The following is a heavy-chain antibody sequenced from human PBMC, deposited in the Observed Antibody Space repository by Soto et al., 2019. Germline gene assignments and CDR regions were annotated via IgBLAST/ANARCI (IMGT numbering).Heavy chain of an antibody. CDR3: ARLLVLDYYYSGMDV. D-gene: IGHD6-13*01. J-gene: IGHJ6*02. CDR2: IIPILGIA. CDR1: GGTFSSYT. Sequence: QVQLVQSGAEVKKPGSSVKVSCKASGGTFSSYTISWVRQAPGQGLEWMGRIIPILGIANYAQKFQGRVTITADKSTSSAYMVLSSLRSEHTAVYYCARLLVLDYYYSGMDVWGQGTTVSVSS. V-gene: IGHV1-69*02.